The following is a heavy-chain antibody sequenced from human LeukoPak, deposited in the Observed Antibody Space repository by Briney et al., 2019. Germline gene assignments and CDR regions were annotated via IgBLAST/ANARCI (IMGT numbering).Heavy chain of an antibody. Sequence: GGSLRLSCAASGFTVSNNYMTWVRRAPGKGLEWVSVIYSGGSTYYADTVKGRFTISRDNSKNTPYLQMNSLRVEDTAVYYCARDFAAAVDYWGQGTLVTVSS. CDR2: IYSGGST. V-gene: IGHV3-66*01. CDR3: ARDFAAAVDY. J-gene: IGHJ4*02. CDR1: GFTVSNNY. D-gene: IGHD2-15*01.